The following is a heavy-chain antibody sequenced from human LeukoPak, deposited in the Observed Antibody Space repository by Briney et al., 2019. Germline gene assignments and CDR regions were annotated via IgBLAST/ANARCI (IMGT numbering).Heavy chain of an antibody. V-gene: IGHV6-1*01. Sequence: SQTLSLTCAISGDSVSSNSAAWNWIRPSPSRGLEWLGRTYYRSKWYNDSAVSVKSRITIYPDTSENHFSLQRTSVTPEDTAVYYCARGYGYYFDYWGQGTLVTVSS. D-gene: IGHD5-18*01. J-gene: IGHJ4*02. CDR2: TYYRSKWYN. CDR3: ARGYGYYFDY. CDR1: GDSVSSNSAA.